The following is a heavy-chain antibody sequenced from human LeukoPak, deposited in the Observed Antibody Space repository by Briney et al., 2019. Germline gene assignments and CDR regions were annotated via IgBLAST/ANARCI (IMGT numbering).Heavy chain of an antibody. J-gene: IGHJ4*01. V-gene: IGHV3-23*01. CDR1: GFTFSSYA. Sequence: PGGSLRLSCAASGFTFSSYAMSWVRQAPGKGLEWVSAISGSGGSTYYADSVKGRFTISRDNSKNRLYLQMDSLRAEDTAVYRCAKEMSSSGYPIDYWGQGTLVTVSS. CDR3: AKEMSSSGYPIDY. CDR2: ISGSGGST. D-gene: IGHD3-22*01.